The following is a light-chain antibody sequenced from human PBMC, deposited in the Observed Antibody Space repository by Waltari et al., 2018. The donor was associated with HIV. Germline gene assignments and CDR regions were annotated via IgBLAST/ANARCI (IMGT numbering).Light chain of an antibody. CDR1: SSDVGAYNY. CDR3: QSADSSGTYPA. CDR2: EVS. Sequence: QSALTQPASVSGSPGQSITISCTGTSSDVGAYNYVSWYQQHPDRAPKLMIYEVSNRPLGVSNRFSGSKSGNTASLTISGLQAEDEADYYCQSADSSGTYPAFGGGTKLTVL. V-gene: IGLV2-14*01. J-gene: IGLJ3*02.